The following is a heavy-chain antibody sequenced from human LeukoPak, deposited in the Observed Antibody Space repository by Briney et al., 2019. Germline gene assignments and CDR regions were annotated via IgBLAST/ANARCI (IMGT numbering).Heavy chain of an antibody. V-gene: IGHV1-2*02. CDR3: ARGGTMVRGEGDWFDP. D-gene: IGHD3-10*01. CDR2: INPNSGGT. J-gene: IGHJ5*02. Sequence: GASVKVSCKASGYTFTGYYMHWVRQAPGQGLEWMGWINPNSGGTNYAQKFQGRVTMTRDTSISTAYMELSRLRSDDTAVYYCARGGTMVRGEGDWFDPWGQGTLVTVSS. CDR1: GYTFTGYY.